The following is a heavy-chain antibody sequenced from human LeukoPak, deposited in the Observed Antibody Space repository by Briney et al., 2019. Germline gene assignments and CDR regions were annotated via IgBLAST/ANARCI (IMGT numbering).Heavy chain of an antibody. D-gene: IGHD3-3*01. Sequence: GGSLRLSCAASGFTFSSYSMNWVRQAPGKGLEWVSSISSSSYIYYADSVKGRFTISRDNAKNSLYLQMNSLRVEDTAVYYCARGTFGVVIMTYYGMDVWGQGTTVTVSS. CDR1: GFTFSSYS. CDR3: ARGTFGVVIMTYYGMDV. CDR2: ISSSSYI. J-gene: IGHJ6*02. V-gene: IGHV3-21*01.